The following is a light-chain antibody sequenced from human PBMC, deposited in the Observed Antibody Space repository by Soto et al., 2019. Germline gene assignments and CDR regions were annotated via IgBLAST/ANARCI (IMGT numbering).Light chain of an antibody. CDR3: ISYAGPNIHVL. CDR1: SSDVGNYNY. V-gene: IGLV2-8*01. J-gene: IGLJ2*01. CDR2: EVS. Sequence: QSVLTQPPSASGSPGQSVTISCTGPSSDVGNYNYVSWYQQHPGKAPKLMIYEVSKRPSGVPDRFSGSKSGNTASLTVSGLQSEDDADYYCISYAGPNIHVLFCGGTKLTVL.